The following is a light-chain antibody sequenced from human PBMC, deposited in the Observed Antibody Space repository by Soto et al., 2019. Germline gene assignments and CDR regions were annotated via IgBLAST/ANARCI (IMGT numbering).Light chain of an antibody. CDR3: CSHAGSFTLV. Sequence: QSALTQPRSVSGSPGQSVTISCTGTSNDVGGNNYVSWYQKYPGKAPRLMIYDVSKRPSGVPDRFSGSKSGNTASLTISGLQAEDEADYYCCSHAGSFTLVFGGGTKLTVL. CDR2: DVS. V-gene: IGLV2-11*01. J-gene: IGLJ2*01. CDR1: SNDVGGNNY.